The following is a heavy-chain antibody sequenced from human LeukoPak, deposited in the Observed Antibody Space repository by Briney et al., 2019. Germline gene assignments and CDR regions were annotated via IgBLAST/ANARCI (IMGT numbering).Heavy chain of an antibody. J-gene: IGHJ4*02. CDR1: GGSFSGYH. V-gene: IGHV4-34*01. Sequence: PPETLSLTCAVYGGSFSGYHWTWIRQPPGRGLQWIGKINDSGDTHYNPSLESRVTISVDTSKNQFSLSLSSLTAADTALYYCARGPYGLNYYFDYWGQGALVTVSS. D-gene: IGHD3-10*01. CDR3: ARGPYGLNYYFDY. CDR2: INDSGDT.